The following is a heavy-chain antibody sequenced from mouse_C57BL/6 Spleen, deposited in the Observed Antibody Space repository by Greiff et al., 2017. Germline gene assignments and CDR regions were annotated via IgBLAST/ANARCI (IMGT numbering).Heavy chain of an antibody. Sequence: QVQLQQPGAELVRPGTSVKLSCKASGYTFTSYWMHWVKQRPGQGLEWIGVIDPSDSYTNYNQKFKGKATLTVDTSSSTAYMQLSSLTSEDSAVYYCARGEDGSSIYYYAMDYWGQGTSVTVSS. CDR3: ARGEDGSSIYYYAMDY. V-gene: IGHV1-59*01. CDR2: IDPSDSYT. CDR1: GYTFTSYW. D-gene: IGHD1-1*01. J-gene: IGHJ4*01.